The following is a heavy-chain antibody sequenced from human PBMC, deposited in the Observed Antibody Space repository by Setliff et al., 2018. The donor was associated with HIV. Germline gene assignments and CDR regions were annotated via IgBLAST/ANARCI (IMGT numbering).Heavy chain of an antibody. Sequence: KASETLSLTCTVSGGSISFGCYYWSWIRQPAGKGLEWIGSMHTSGSTSYSPSLKSRVTLSADTSKNQLSLSLTSVTAADTAVYYCARVRLTMIMMVDYFDQWGQGTLVTVSS. V-gene: IGHV4-4*07. D-gene: IGHD3-22*01. CDR1: GGSISFGCYY. J-gene: IGHJ4*02. CDR3: ARVRLTMIMMVDYFDQ. CDR2: MHTSGST.